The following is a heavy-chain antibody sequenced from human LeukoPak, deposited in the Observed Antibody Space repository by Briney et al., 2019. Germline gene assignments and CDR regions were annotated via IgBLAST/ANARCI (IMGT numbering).Heavy chain of an antibody. Sequence: GGSLRLSCAASGFTFDDYAMHWVRQAPGKGLEWVSGISWNSGSIGYADSVKGRFTISRDNAKNSLYLQMNSLRAEDTAVYYCARGANNWFDPWGQGTLVTVSS. CDR2: ISWNSGSI. CDR1: GFTFDDYA. J-gene: IGHJ5*02. CDR3: ARGANNWFDP. V-gene: IGHV3-9*01.